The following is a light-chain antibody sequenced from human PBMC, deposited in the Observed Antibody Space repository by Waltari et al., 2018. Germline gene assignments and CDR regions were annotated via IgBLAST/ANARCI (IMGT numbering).Light chain of an antibody. CDR3: CSYAGSTFV. Sequence: QSALTQPASVSGSPGQSITISCSGSSSNVGSYKLVSWYQQNPGKAPKLMIYEVDKRASGIPGLFSGSKSDSTASLTISGLQAEDEAVYYCCSYAGSTFVFGGGTQLTVL. V-gene: IGLV2-23*02. CDR2: EVD. CDR1: SSNVGSYKL. J-gene: IGLJ7*01.